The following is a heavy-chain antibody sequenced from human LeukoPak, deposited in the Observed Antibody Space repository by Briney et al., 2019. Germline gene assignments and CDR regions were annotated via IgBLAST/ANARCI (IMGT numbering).Heavy chain of an antibody. CDR3: ARESLGSGRKGSSA. CDR2: IYTSGST. CDR1: GGSISSYY. D-gene: IGHD6-19*01. J-gene: IGHJ5*02. V-gene: IGHV4-4*07. Sequence: PSETLSLTCTVSGGSISSYYWSWIRQPAGKGLEWLGRIYTSGSTNYNPSLKSRVTMSVATSKNQFSLKLSSVTAADTAVYYCARESLGSGRKGSSAWGQGTLVTVSS.